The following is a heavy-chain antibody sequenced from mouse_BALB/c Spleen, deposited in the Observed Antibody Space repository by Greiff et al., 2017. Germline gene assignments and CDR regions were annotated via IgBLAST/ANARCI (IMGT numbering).Heavy chain of an antibody. D-gene: IGHD2-1*01. V-gene: IGHV1S34*01. Sequence: LVKTGASVKISCKASGHSFTGYYMHWVKQSHGKSLEWIGYISCYNGATSYNQKFKGKATFTVDTSSSTAYMQFNSLTSEDSAVYYCAKKEDYGNYSLDYWGQGTTLTVSS. CDR2: ISCYNGAT. J-gene: IGHJ2*01. CDR1: GHSFTGYY. CDR3: AKKEDYGNYSLDY.